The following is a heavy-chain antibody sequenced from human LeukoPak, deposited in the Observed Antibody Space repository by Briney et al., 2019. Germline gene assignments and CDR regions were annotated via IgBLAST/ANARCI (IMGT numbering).Heavy chain of an antibody. V-gene: IGHV4-30-4*01. CDR3: ARVLVDSSGYYITHYFDY. J-gene: IGHJ4*02. D-gene: IGHD3-22*01. Sequence: SETLSLTCTVSGGSISSGDYYWSWIRQPPGKGLEWIGYIYYSGSTYYNPSLKSRVTISVDTSKNQFSLKLSSVTAADTAVYYCARVLVDSSGYYITHYFDYWGQGTLVTVSS. CDR1: GGSISSGDYY. CDR2: IYYSGST.